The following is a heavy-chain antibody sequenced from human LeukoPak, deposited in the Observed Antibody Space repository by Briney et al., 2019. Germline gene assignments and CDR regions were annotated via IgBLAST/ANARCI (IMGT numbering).Heavy chain of an antibody. CDR3: ARDSFETDIDY. J-gene: IGHJ4*02. Sequence: GGSLRLSCAVSGFTFSTYWMSWVRKAPGKGLEWAANIKEDGSETYYVDSLKGRFTISRDNVKNSLYLQINSLRADDSAVYYCARDSFETDIDYWGQGTLVTVSS. CDR2: IKEDGSET. V-gene: IGHV3-7*01. D-gene: IGHD1-14*01. CDR1: GFTFSTYW.